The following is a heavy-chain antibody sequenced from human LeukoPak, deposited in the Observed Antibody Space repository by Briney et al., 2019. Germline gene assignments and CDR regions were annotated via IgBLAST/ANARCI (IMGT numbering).Heavy chain of an antibody. CDR3: ARDRVELGWGAFEI. D-gene: IGHD7-27*01. Sequence: GGSLRLSCAASGFTFSSYGMHWVRQAPGKGLEWVAFIRYDGSNKYYADSVKGRFTISRDNAKNSLYLQMNSLRAEDTAVYYCARDRVELGWGAFEIWGQGTMVTVSS. V-gene: IGHV3-30*02. CDR2: IRYDGSNK. CDR1: GFTFSSYG. J-gene: IGHJ3*02.